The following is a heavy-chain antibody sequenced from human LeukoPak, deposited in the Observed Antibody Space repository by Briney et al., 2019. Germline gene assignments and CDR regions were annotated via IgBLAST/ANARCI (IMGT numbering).Heavy chain of an antibody. D-gene: IGHD4-11*01. CDR3: ARGEVDSNVDY. Sequence: GGSLRLSCAASGFIFSDYWMNWVRQTPGKGLEWVANIEQDGSEEYYVDSVKGRFTISRDNAKNSPYLQMNSLRAEDTAVYYCARGEVDSNVDYWGQGTLVTVSS. J-gene: IGHJ4*02. CDR2: IEQDGSEE. V-gene: IGHV3-7*05. CDR1: GFIFSDYW.